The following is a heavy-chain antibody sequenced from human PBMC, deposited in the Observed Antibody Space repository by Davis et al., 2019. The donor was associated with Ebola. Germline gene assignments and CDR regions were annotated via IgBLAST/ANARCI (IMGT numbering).Heavy chain of an antibody. D-gene: IGHD6-13*01. CDR1: GGSISSSSYY. CDR3: ARVAAADFYYYGMDV. Sequence: MPSETLSLTCTVSGGSISSSSYYWGWIRQPPGKGLEWIGEIIHSGSTNYNPSLKSRVTISVDTSKNQFSLKLSSVTAADTAVYYCARVAAADFYYYGMDVWGQGTTVTVSS. CDR2: IIHSGST. J-gene: IGHJ6*02. V-gene: IGHV4-39*07.